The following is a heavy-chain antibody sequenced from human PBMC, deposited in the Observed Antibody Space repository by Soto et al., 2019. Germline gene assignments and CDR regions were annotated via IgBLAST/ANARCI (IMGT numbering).Heavy chain of an antibody. CDR2: ISGSGDRT. J-gene: IGHJ4*02. CDR1: GFTVSSYA. D-gene: IGHD5-12*01. V-gene: IGHV3-23*01. CDR3: AKVKTWTYLDF. Sequence: LRLSCAASGFTVSSYAMSWVRQAPGKGLEWVSSISGSGDRTYYADSVKGRFIISRDNSKNTLYVQMNSLRAEDTAVYYCAKVKTWTYLDFWGQGSLVTVSS.